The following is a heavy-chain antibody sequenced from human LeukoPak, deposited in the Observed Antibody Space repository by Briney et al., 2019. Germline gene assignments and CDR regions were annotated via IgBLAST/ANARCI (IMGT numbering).Heavy chain of an antibody. V-gene: IGHV1-69*04. CDR3: ATAGVGNYYDSSGYSGYFDY. CDR1: GYTFTSYA. D-gene: IGHD3-22*01. J-gene: IGHJ4*02. CDR2: IIPILGIA. Sequence: SVKVSCKASGYTFTSYAISWVRQAPGQGLEWMGRIIPILGIANYAQKFQGRVTITADKSTSTAYMELSSLRSEDTAVYYCATAGVGNYYDSSGYSGYFDYWGQGTLVTVSS.